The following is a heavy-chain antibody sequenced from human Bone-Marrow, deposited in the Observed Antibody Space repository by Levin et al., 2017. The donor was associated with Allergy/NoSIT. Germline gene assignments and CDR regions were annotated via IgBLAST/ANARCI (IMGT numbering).Heavy chain of an antibody. CDR2: ISGSGSFT. V-gene: IGHV3-11*06. CDR3: ARRQKTGAGPRGFDF. J-gene: IGHJ4*02. CDR1: GFNFSDYY. D-gene: IGHD6-19*01. Sequence: LSLTCAASGFNFSDYYLTWIRQAPGKGPEWVSYISGSGSFTLYADSVKGRFIISRDNAKNSVHLQMSSLRADDTALYYCARRQKTGAGPRGFDFWGQGTLVTVSS.